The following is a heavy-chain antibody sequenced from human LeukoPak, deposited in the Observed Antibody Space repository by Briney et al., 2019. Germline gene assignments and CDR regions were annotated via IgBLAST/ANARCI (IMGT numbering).Heavy chain of an antibody. CDR2: ISGSGGST. D-gene: IGHD4/OR15-4a*01. V-gene: IGHV3-23*01. CDR1: GFTFSSYG. CDR3: ARRAGAYSRPYDY. J-gene: IGHJ4*02. Sequence: PGGSLRLSCAASGFTFSSYGMSWVRQAPGKGLEWVSAISGSGGSTYYADSVKGRFTISRDNSKNTLYLQMNSLRAEDTAVYYCARRAGAYSRPYDYWGQGTLVTVSS.